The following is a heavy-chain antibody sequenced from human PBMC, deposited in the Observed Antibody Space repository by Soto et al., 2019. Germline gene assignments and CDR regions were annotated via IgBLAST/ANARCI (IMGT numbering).Heavy chain of an antibody. J-gene: IGHJ6*02. V-gene: IGHV4-30-2*01. CDR2: IYHSGST. CDR1: GGSISSGGYS. Sequence: QLQLQESGSGLVKPSQTLSLTCAVSGGSISSGGYSWSWIRQPPGKGLEWIGYIYHSGSTYYNPSLKSRVTISVDRSKNQFALKLSSVTAADTAVYYCARGRGRKGYCSSTSCYKDYYYGMDVWGQGTTVTVSS. CDR3: ARGRGRKGYCSSTSCYKDYYYGMDV. D-gene: IGHD2-2*02.